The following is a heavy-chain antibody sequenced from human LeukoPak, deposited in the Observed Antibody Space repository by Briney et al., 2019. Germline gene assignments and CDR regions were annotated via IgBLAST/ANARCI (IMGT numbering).Heavy chain of an antibody. CDR2: TYYRSKWQT. Sequence: SQTLSLTCAISGDSLSSNIAAWNWIRQSPSRGLEWQGRTYYRSKWQTEYAVSLKSRLTITPDTSKNQFSLHLNSVTPEDTAVYYCARDVDSGADYWGQGTLVTVSS. J-gene: IGHJ4*02. V-gene: IGHV6-1*01. D-gene: IGHD4-17*01. CDR3: ARDVDSGADY. CDR1: GDSLSSNIAA.